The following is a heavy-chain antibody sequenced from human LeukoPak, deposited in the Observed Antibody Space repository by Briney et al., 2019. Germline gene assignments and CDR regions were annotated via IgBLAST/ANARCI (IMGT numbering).Heavy chain of an antibody. Sequence: ASVKVSCKTSRYTFISYGISWVRQAPGQGLEWMGWISAYNGNTKYAQKVQGRVTMTTDTSTGTAYMELRSLRSDDTAVYYCARDRSITSSNFDYWGQGTLVTVSS. CDR2: ISAYNGNT. CDR1: RYTFISYG. D-gene: IGHD3-10*01. J-gene: IGHJ4*02. CDR3: ARDRSITSSNFDY. V-gene: IGHV1-18*01.